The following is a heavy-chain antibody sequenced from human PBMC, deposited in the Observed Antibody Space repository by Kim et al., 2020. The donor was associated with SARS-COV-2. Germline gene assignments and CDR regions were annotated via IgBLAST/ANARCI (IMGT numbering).Heavy chain of an antibody. D-gene: IGHD1-1*01. J-gene: IGHJ5*02. V-gene: IGHV4-31*03. Sequence: SETLSLTCTVSGGSISSGGYYWSWIRQHPGKGLEWIGYIYYSGSTYYNPSLKSRVTISVDTSKNQFSLKLSSVTAADTAVYYCARDLLDGTGLRFDPWGQGTLVTVSS. CDR1: GGSISSGGYY. CDR2: IYYSGST. CDR3: ARDLLDGTGLRFDP.